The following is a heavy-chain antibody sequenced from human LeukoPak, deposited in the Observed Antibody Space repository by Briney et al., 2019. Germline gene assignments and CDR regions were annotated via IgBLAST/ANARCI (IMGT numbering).Heavy chain of an antibody. J-gene: IGHJ3*02. V-gene: IGHV4-59*01. Sequence: PSETLSLTCTVSGGSISSYYWSWIRQPPGKGLEWIGYIYYSGSTNCNPSLKSRVTISVDTSKNQFSLKLSSVTAADTAVYYCARAPGYCSSTSCYFFGAFDIWGQGTMVTVSS. CDR1: GGSISSYY. CDR2: IYYSGST. D-gene: IGHD2-2*01. CDR3: ARAPGYCSSTSCYFFGAFDI.